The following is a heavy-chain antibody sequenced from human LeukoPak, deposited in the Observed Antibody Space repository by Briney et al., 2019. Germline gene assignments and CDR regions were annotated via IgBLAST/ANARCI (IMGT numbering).Heavy chain of an antibody. CDR1: GFTFSSYT. D-gene: IGHD6-13*01. CDR3: TTVAAAGADY. V-gene: IGHV3-48*01. Sequence: QTGGSLRLSCAASGFTFSSYTMNWVRQAPGKGLEWVSYISSSSGTIYYADSVKGRFTISRDDSKNTAYLQMNSLKTEDTAVYYCTTVAAAGADYWGQGTLVTVSS. CDR2: ISSSSGTI. J-gene: IGHJ4*02.